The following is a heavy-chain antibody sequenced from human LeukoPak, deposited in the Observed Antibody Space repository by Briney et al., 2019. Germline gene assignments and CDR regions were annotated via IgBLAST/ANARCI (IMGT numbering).Heavy chain of an antibody. CDR2: MNPNSGNT. Sequence: GASVRVSCKASGYTFTSYDINWVRQATGQGLEWMGWMNPNSGNTGYAQKFQGRVTMTRNTSISTAYMELSSLRSEDTAVYYCARGRYSGYDPPFGYWGQGTLVTVSS. D-gene: IGHD5-12*01. J-gene: IGHJ4*02. V-gene: IGHV1-8*01. CDR1: GYTFTSYD. CDR3: ARGRYSGYDPPFGY.